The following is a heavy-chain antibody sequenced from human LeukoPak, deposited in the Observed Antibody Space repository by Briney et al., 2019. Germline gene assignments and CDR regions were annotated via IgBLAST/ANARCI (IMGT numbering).Heavy chain of an antibody. CDR2: IYVSGDT. CDR3: ARDRLQYFDY. V-gene: IGHV3-53*01. D-gene: IGHD3-16*01. J-gene: IGHJ4*02. CDR1: GFTVSDFY. Sequence: GGSLRLSCAASGFTVSDFYMSWVRQAPGKGLEWVSLIYVSGDTYYTNSVKGRFTISRDTSENTLYLQMNSLRVEDTAVYYCARDRLQYFDYWGQGTLVTVSS.